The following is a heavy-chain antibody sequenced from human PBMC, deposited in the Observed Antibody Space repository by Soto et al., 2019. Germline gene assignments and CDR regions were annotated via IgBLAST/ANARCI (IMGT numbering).Heavy chain of an antibody. CDR1: GFTFSSFW. CDR3: ATNGVVIPYYYYGMDV. CDR2: IKQDGSEK. Sequence: GGSLRLSCAASGFTFSSFWMSWVRQAPGKGLEWVANIKQDGSEKYYVDSVKGRFTISRDNAKNSLYLQMNSLRAEDTAVYYCATNGVVIPYYYYGMDVWGQGTTVTVSS. D-gene: IGHD3-3*01. J-gene: IGHJ6*02. V-gene: IGHV3-7*01.